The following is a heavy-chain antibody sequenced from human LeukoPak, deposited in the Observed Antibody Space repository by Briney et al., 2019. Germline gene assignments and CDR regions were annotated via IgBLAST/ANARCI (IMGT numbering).Heavy chain of an antibody. Sequence: GGSLRLSCAASGFTVSNNYMSWVRQAPGKGLEWVSIIYSSGNTYYADSVKGRFTISRDNSKNTLYLQMNSLRAEDTAVYYCAKDDHGGSGWRDYFDQWGQGTLVTVSS. CDR1: GFTVSNNY. CDR3: AKDDHGGSGWRDYFDQ. V-gene: IGHV3-53*01. CDR2: IYSSGNT. J-gene: IGHJ4*02. D-gene: IGHD6-19*01.